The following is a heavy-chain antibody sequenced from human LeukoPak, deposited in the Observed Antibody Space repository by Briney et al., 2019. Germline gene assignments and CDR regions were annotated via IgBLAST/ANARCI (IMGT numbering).Heavy chain of an antibody. J-gene: IGHJ4*02. V-gene: IGHV3-23*01. CDR1: GFTVSSNY. Sequence: PGGSLRLSCAASGFTVSSNYMGWVRQAPGKGLEWVSAISGSGGSTYYADSVKGRFTISRDNSKNTLYLQMNSLRAEDTAVYYCAKDRLDYYDSSGYYSRYWGQGTLVTVSS. D-gene: IGHD3-22*01. CDR2: ISGSGGST. CDR3: AKDRLDYYDSSGYYSRY.